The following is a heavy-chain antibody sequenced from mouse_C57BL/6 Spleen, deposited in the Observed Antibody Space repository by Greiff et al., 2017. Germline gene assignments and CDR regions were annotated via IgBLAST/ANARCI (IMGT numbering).Heavy chain of an antibody. Sequence: EVQVVESGGDLVKPGGSLKLSCAASGFTFSSYGMSWVRQTPDKRLEWVATISSGGSYTYYPDSVKGRFTISRDNAKNTLYLQMSSLKSEDTAMYYCARPPLLYWYFDVWGTGTTVTVSS. J-gene: IGHJ1*03. CDR3: ARPPLLYWYFDV. D-gene: IGHD1-2*01. V-gene: IGHV5-6*01. CDR2: ISSGGSYT. CDR1: GFTFSSYG.